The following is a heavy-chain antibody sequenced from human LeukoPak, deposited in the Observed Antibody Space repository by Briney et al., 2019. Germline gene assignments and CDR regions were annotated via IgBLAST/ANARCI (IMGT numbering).Heavy chain of an antibody. CDR1: GFTFSSYA. CDR3: AKGQRPQECGGDCDIPYYYVMDV. D-gene: IGHD2-21*02. V-gene: IGHV3-23*01. J-gene: IGHJ6*02. Sequence: PGGSLGLSCAASGFTFSSYAMGWVRQFPGKGLEWVSAISGSGGSTYYADSVKGRFTISRDNSKNTLYLQMSNLRADDTAVYYCAKGQRPQECGGDCDIPYYYVMDVWGQGTTVTVSS. CDR2: ISGSGGST.